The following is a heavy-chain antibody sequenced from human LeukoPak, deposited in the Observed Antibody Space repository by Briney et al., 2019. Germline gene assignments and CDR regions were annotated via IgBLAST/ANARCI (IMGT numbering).Heavy chain of an antibody. J-gene: IGHJ4*02. Sequence: SETLSLTCTVSGGSISSGGYYWSWIRQHPGKGLEWIGYIYYSGSTYYNPSLKSRVTISVDTSKNQFSLKLSSVTAADTAVYYCARLDYHDSSGGDYWGQGTLVTVSS. CDR3: ARLDYHDSSGGDY. CDR2: IYYSGST. D-gene: IGHD3-22*01. V-gene: IGHV4-31*03. CDR1: GGSISSGGYY.